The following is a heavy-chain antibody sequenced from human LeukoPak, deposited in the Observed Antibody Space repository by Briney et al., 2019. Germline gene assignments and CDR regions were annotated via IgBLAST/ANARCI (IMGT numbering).Heavy chain of an antibody. J-gene: IGHJ5*02. D-gene: IGHD6-6*01. CDR2: INHSGST. CDR3: ARVLVSSSSGRVKNWFDP. Sequence: PSETLSLTCTVSGGSISSYYWSWIRQPPGKGLEWIGEINHSGSTNYNPSLKSRVTISVDTSKNQFSLKLSSVTAADTAVYYCARVLVSSSSGRVKNWFDPWGQGTLVTVSS. V-gene: IGHV4-34*01. CDR1: GGSISSYY.